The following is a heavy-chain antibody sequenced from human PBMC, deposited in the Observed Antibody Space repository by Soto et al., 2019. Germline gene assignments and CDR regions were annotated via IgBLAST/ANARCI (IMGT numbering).Heavy chain of an antibody. D-gene: IGHD6-19*01. V-gene: IGHV1-2*02. CDR3: ASAAVTGTAGLDF. CDR1: GYTFSGFY. J-gene: IGHJ4*02. Sequence: ASVKVSCKASGYTFSGFYMHWVRQAPGQGLEWMGWINPNSGGTKSAERFQGRVTMTRDTSISTAYMELSRLTSDDTAVYYCASAAVTGTAGLDFWGQGTQVTVSS. CDR2: INPNSGGT.